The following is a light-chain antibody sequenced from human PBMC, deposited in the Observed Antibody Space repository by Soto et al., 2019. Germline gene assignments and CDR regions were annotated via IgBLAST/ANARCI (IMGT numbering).Light chain of an antibody. Sequence: DIVMTQSPDSLAVSLGERATINCKSSQSILFSSNNKNYLTWYQQKPGQPPKPLIYWASTRESGVPDPFSGSGSGTDFTLTISSLQAEDVAVYYCQQYYRPPVTFGGGTKVEI. CDR1: QSILFSSNNKNY. V-gene: IGKV4-1*01. CDR2: WAS. CDR3: QQYYRPPVT. J-gene: IGKJ4*01.